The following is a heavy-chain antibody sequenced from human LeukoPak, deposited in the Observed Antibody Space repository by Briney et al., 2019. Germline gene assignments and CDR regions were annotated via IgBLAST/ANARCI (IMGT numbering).Heavy chain of an antibody. V-gene: IGHV1-2*02. J-gene: IGHJ4*02. Sequence: ASVKVSCKASGYTFTSYGISWVRQAPGQGLEWMGWINPNSGGTNYAQKFQGRVTMTRDTSISTAYMELSRLRSDDTAVYYCARVASRWLYYYDSSGYEIDYWGQGTLVTVSS. CDR3: ARVASRWLYYYDSSGYEIDY. CDR2: INPNSGGT. CDR1: GYTFTSYG. D-gene: IGHD3-22*01.